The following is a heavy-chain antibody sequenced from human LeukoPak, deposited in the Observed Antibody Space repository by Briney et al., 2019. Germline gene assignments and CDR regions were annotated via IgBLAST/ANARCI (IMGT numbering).Heavy chain of an antibody. J-gene: IGHJ3*02. CDR1: GYTFTGYY. Sequence: GASVKVSCKASGYTFTGYYMHWVRQAPGQGLEWMGWINPNSGGTNYAQKFQGRVTMTRDTSISTAYMELSRLRSDDTAVYYCARGRDGYNSAFDIWGQGTMVTVSS. CDR2: INPNSGGT. V-gene: IGHV1-2*02. D-gene: IGHD5-24*01. CDR3: ARGRDGYNSAFDI.